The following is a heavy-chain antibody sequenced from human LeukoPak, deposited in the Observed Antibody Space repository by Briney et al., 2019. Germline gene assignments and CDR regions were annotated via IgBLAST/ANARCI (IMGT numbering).Heavy chain of an antibody. CDR1: GGSFSDYY. V-gene: IGHV4-34*01. CDR3: ARGTPMATNYYFDY. CDR2: INHSGST. Sequence: SETLSLTCAVYGGSFSDYYWSWVRQPPGKGLEWIGEINHSGSTNYNPSLTSRVTISVDTSKNQFSLKLSSVTAADTAVYYCARGTPMATNYYFDYWGQGTLVTVSS. D-gene: IGHD5-18*01. J-gene: IGHJ4*02.